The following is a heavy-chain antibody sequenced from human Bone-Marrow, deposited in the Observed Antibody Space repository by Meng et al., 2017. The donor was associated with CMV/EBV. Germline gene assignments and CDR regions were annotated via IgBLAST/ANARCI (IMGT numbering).Heavy chain of an antibody. CDR1: GYTFTSYY. CDR3: ARDTPLHCSSTSCYTDWFEP. Sequence: ASVKVSCKASGYTFTSYYMHWVRQAPGQGLAWMGIINPSGGSTSYAQKFQGRVTMTRDTSTSTVYMELSSLRSEDTAVYYCARDTPLHCSSTSCYTDWFEPWGQGTLVTVAS. CDR2: INPSGGST. V-gene: IGHV1-46*01. J-gene: IGHJ5*02. D-gene: IGHD2-2*02.